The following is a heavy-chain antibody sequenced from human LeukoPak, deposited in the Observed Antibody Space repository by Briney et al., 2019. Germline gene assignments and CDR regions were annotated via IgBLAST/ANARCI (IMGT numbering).Heavy chain of an antibody. V-gene: IGHV3-11*06. CDR2: ISSSSSYT. J-gene: IGHJ5*02. Sequence: GGSLRLSCAASGFTFSDCYMSWIRQAPGKGLEWVSYISSSSSYTNYADSVKGRFTISRDNAKNSLYLQMNSLRAEDTAVYYCARSKASSGYYSWFDPWGQGTLVTVSS. CDR3: ARSKASSGYYSWFDP. D-gene: IGHD3-22*01. CDR1: GFTFSDCY.